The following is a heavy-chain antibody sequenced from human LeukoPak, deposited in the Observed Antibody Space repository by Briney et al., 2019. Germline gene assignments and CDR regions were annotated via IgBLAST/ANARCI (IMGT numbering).Heavy chain of an antibody. J-gene: IGHJ4*02. CDR2: ISYDGSNK. CDR3: ARDRYVITFGGVIATAFDY. D-gene: IGHD3-16*02. V-gene: IGHV3-30*04. Sequence: GGSLRLSCAASGFTFSSYAMHWVRQAPGKGLEWVAVISYDGSNKYYADSVKGRFTISRDNSTNTLYLQMNSLRAEDTAVYYCARDRYVITFGGVIATAFDYWGQGTLVTVSS. CDR1: GFTFSSYA.